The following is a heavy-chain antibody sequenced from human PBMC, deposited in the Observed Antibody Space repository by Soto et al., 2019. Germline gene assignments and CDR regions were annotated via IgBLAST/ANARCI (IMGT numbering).Heavy chain of an antibody. CDR2: INAGNGNT. Sequence: ASVKVSCKDSFYTFTSYAMHWVRQAPGQRIDWMGWINAGNGNTKYSQKFQGRVTITRDTSASTAYMELSSLRSEDTAVYYCARGEYCSSTSCYGVVAFDIWGQGTMVTVSS. V-gene: IGHV1-3*01. D-gene: IGHD2-2*01. CDR1: FYTFTSYA. CDR3: ARGEYCSSTSCYGVVAFDI. J-gene: IGHJ3*02.